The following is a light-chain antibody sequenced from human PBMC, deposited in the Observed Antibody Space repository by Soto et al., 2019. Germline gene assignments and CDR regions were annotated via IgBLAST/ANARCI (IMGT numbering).Light chain of an antibody. V-gene: IGKV3-11*01. CDR2: DAS. CDR1: QSVSNY. Sequence: EIVLTQSPATLSLSPGERATLSCRASQSVSNYLAWYQQKPGQAPRLLIYDASNRATGIPARFSGSGSRTDFTLTISTLEPEDFAIYYCQHRSNWPLFTFGPGTKVDV. CDR3: QHRSNWPLFT. J-gene: IGKJ3*01.